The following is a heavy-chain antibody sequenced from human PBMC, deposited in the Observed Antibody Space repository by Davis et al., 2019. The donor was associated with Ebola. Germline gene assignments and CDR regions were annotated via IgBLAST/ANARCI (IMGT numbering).Heavy chain of an antibody. Sequence: GESLKISCAASGFTLSSYAMHWVRQAPGKGLEWVAVISYDGSNKYYADSVKGRFTISRDNSKNTLYLQMNSLRAEDTAVYYCAKDYLYSSGWSKYLLGYYYGMDVWGQGTTVTVSS. CDR1: GFTLSSYA. D-gene: IGHD6-19*01. J-gene: IGHJ6*02. CDR2: ISYDGSNK. V-gene: IGHV3-30*04. CDR3: AKDYLYSSGWSKYLLGYYYGMDV.